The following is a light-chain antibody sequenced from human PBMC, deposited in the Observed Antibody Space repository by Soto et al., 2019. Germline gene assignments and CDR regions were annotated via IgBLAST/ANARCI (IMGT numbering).Light chain of an antibody. CDR3: QQYNNWPWT. CDR2: GAS. V-gene: IGKV3-15*01. J-gene: IGKJ1*01. CDR1: QSISDT. Sequence: EVMMTQYPASRSLSPGEISTLSCGASQSISDTLAWYQQKPGQAPRLLIHGASTRAPGFPARFSGSGSGTDFTLTISSLQSEDFAVYYCQQYNNWPWTFGQGTKVDIK.